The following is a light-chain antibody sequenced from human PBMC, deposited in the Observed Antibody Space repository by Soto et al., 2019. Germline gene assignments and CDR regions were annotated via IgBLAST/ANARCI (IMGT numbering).Light chain of an antibody. Sequence: QSVLTQPPSVSGAPGQRVTISCTGSSSNIGAGYDVHWYQQLPGTAPKLLICGNSNRPSGVPDRFSGSKSGTSASLAITGLQAEDEADYYCQSYASSLSGSVFGGGTKLTVL. CDR1: SSNIGAGYD. CDR3: QSYASSLSGSV. V-gene: IGLV1-40*01. J-gene: IGLJ2*01. CDR2: GNS.